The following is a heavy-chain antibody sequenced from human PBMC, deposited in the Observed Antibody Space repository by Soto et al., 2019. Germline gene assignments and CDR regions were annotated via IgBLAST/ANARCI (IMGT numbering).Heavy chain of an antibody. V-gene: IGHV3-21*01. CDR1: GFTFSSYS. CDR2: ISSSSSYI. J-gene: IGHJ5*02. D-gene: IGHD1-20*01. CDR3: ARAALIWYNWNLLWRASEEERGSWFDP. Sequence: GGSLRLSCAASGFTFSSYSMNWVRQAPGKGLEWVSSISSSSSYIYYADSVKGRFTISRDNAKNSLYLQMNSLRAEDTAVYYCARAALIWYNWNLLWRASEEERGSWFDPWGQGTLVTVSS.